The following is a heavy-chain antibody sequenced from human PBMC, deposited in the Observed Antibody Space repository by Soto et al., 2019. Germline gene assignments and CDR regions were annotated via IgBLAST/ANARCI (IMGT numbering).Heavy chain of an antibody. CDR3: TPDSSSGWYYY. CDR2: IKSKTDGGTT. V-gene: IGHV3-15*07. D-gene: IGHD6-19*01. Sequence: GGSLRLSCAASGFTFRIAVVDWARQATGKGLEWVGRIKSKTDGGTTDYAAPVKGRFTISRDDSKNTLYLQMNSLKTEDTAVYYCTPDSSSGWYYYWGQGTLLTVSS. CDR1: GFTFRIAV. J-gene: IGHJ4*02.